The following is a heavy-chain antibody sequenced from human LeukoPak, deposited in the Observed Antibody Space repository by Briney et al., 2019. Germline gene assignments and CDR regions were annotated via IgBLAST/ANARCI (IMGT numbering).Heavy chain of an antibody. V-gene: IGHV3-48*03. D-gene: IGHD2-2*01. Sequence: PGGSLRLSCAASGFTFSNYEMNWVRQAPGKGLEWVSYIITSGTTIYYADSVKGRFTISRDNAKNSLYLQINSLRAEDTAVYYCARQRYQRDGFDIWGQGTMVTVSS. J-gene: IGHJ3*02. CDR3: ARQRYQRDGFDI. CDR1: GFTFSNYE. CDR2: IITSGTTI.